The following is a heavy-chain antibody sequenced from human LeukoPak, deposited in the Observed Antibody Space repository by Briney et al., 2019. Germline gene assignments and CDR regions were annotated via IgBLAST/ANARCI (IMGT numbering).Heavy chain of an antibody. V-gene: IGHV3-48*04. CDR3: GRTYDSSGLYYYYYGMDV. CDR2: ISSSGSTI. J-gene: IGHJ6*02. D-gene: IGHD3-22*01. CDR1: VFTFSSYS. Sequence: GGSLRLSCAASVFTFSSYSMNWVRQAPGKGLEWVSYISSSGSTIYYADSVKGRFTISRDNAKNSLYLQMNSLRAEDTAVYYCGRTYDSSGLYYYYYGMDVRGQGTTVTVSS.